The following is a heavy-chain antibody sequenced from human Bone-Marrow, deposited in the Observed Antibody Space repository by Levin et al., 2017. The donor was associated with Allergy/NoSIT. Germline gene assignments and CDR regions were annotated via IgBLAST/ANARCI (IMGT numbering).Heavy chain of an antibody. D-gene: IGHD3-3*01. CDR2: IYYSGST. CDR3: ARGPITIFGVIKRGGCAFDI. J-gene: IGHJ3*02. V-gene: IGHV4-59*01. Sequence: SETLSLTCTVSGGSISSYYWSWIRQPPGKGLEWIGYIYYSGSTNYNPSLKSRVTISVDTSKNQFSLKLSSVTAADTAVYYCARGPITIFGVIKRGGCAFDIWGQGTMVTVSS. CDR1: GGSISSYY.